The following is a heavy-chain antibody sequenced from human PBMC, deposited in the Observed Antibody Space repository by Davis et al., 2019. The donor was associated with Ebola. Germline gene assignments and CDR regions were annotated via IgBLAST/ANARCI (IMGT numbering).Heavy chain of an antibody. Sequence: GGSLRLSCAASGFTFSTYAMHWVRQAPGKGLEWVAVISSDGSTIHYPDSVKGRFTISRDNSKNTLYLHMNSLRAEDTAVYYCAKERLMGVVVVAATQGMDVWGQGTTVTVSS. CDR3: AKERLMGVVVVAATQGMDV. V-gene: IGHV3-30*04. CDR2: ISSDGSTI. D-gene: IGHD2-15*01. J-gene: IGHJ6*02. CDR1: GFTFSTYA.